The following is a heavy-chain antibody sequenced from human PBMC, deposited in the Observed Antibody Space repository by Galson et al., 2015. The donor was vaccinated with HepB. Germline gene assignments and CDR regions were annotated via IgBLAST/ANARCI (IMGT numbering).Heavy chain of an antibody. D-gene: IGHD6-13*01. J-gene: IGHJ4*02. V-gene: IGHV3-48*02. CDR3: ARGIAAAGSRCDY. Sequence: SLRLSCAASGFTFSSHSMNWVRQAPGKGLEWVSYISTSSSTIYYADSVKGRFTISRDNAKNSLYLQMNSLRDEDTAVYYCARGIAAAGSRCDYWGQGTLVTVSS. CDR1: GFTFSSHS. CDR2: ISTSSSTI.